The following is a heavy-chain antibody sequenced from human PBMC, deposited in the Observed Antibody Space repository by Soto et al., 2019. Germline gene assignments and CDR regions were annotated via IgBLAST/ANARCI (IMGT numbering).Heavy chain of an antibody. J-gene: IGHJ3*02. D-gene: IGHD3-22*01. Sequence: GGSLRLSCAASGFTFSSYAMTWVRQAPGKGLEWVSAISGSGGNTNSADSVKGRFTISRDNSKNTLYLQMNSLRAEDTAVYYCASTGRRYYDSKYAFDIWGQGTMVTVSS. CDR3: ASTGRRYYDSKYAFDI. V-gene: IGHV3-23*01. CDR1: GFTFSSYA. CDR2: ISGSGGNT.